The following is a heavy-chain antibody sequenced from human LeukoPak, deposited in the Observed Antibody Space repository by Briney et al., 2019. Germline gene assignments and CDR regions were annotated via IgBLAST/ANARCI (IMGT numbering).Heavy chain of an antibody. D-gene: IGHD3-10*01. J-gene: IGHJ5*02. V-gene: IGHV3-9*01. CDR2: ISWNSGSI. CDR1: GFTFDDYA. Sequence: GGSLRLSCAASGFTFDDYAMHWVRQAPGKGLEWVSGISWNSGSIGYADSVKGRFTISRDNAKNSLYLQMNSLRAEDTALYYCAKGSADSGLVWFDPWGQGTLVTVSS. CDR3: AKGSADSGLVWFDP.